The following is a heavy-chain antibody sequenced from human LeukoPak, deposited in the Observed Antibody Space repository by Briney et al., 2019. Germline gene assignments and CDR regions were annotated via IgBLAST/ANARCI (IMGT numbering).Heavy chain of an antibody. Sequence: ASVKVSCKASGYTFTSYGISWVRQAPGQGLEWMGWISAYNGNTNYAQKLQGRVTMTTDTSTSTAYMELRSLRSDDTAVYYCARDTRSSGYSISFDYWGQGTLVTVSS. V-gene: IGHV1-18*01. J-gene: IGHJ4*02. CDR3: ARDTRSSGYSISFDY. CDR2: ISAYNGNT. D-gene: IGHD3-22*01. CDR1: GYTFTSYG.